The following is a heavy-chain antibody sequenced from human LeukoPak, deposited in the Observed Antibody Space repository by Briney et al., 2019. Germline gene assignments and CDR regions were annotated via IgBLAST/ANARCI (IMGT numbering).Heavy chain of an antibody. CDR3: ARYYGSGAFDI. CDR1: GFTFSDYY. V-gene: IGHV3-11*04. D-gene: IGHD3-10*01. CDR2: ISSSSGTI. Sequence: GGSLRLSCAASGFTFSDYYMSWIRQAPGKGLEWVSYISSSSGTIYYADSVKGRSTISRDNAKNSLYLQMNSLRAEDTAVYYCARYYGSGAFDIWGQGTMVTVSS. J-gene: IGHJ3*02.